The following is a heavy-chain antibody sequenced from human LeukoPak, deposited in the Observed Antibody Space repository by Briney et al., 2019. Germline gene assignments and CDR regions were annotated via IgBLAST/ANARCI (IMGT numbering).Heavy chain of an antibody. J-gene: IGHJ3*02. Sequence: GGSLRLSCVASGFTFSDYGMHWVRQAPGKGLEWVAVIWHDGSNKYYADSVKGRFTISRDNAKNSLYLQMNSLRAEDTAVYYCAAISYLAFDIWGQGTVVTVSS. CDR3: AAISYLAFDI. CDR2: IWHDGSNK. CDR1: GFTFSDYG. V-gene: IGHV3-33*03. D-gene: IGHD2/OR15-2a*01.